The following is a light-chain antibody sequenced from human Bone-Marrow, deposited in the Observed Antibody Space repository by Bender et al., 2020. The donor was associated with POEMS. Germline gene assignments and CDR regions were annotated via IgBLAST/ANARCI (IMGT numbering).Light chain of an antibody. CDR3: QAWDSSTTI. CDR2: RDT. CDR1: KLGDKY. J-gene: IGLJ2*01. V-gene: IGLV3-1*01. Sequence: SYELTQPPSVSVSPGQTASITCSGDKLGDKYASWYQQKPGQSPVLVIYRDTKRPSGIPERFSGSSSGNTATLTISGTQAMDEADYYCQAWDSSTTIFGGGTKLTVL.